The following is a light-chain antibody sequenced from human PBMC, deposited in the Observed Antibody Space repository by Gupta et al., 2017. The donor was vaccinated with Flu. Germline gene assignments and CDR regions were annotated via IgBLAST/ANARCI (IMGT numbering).Light chain of an antibody. CDR3: GQYTSSSTWV. Sequence: QSALTQPASVSGSPGQSITISCTGTSSDMGGYNYVSWYLQHPGNAPKLMCDEVTNRPSGVSNRFSGSKSGTKASLTVSGLQAEDEADDFCGQYTSSSTWVFGGGTKLTVL. J-gene: IGLJ3*02. CDR1: SSDMGGYNY. V-gene: IGLV2-14*01. CDR2: EVT.